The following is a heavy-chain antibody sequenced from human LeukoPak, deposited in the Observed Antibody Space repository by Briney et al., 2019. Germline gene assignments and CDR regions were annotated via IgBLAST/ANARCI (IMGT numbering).Heavy chain of an antibody. Sequence: SETLSLTCAVYGGSFRGYYWSWIRQPPGKGLEWIGEINHSGSTNYNPSLKSRVTISVDTSKNQFSLKLSSVTAADTAVYYCARVSPPTNDYSWFDPWGQGTLVTVSS. D-gene: IGHD1-1*01. J-gene: IGHJ5*02. V-gene: IGHV4-34*01. CDR2: INHSGST. CDR3: ARVSPPTNDYSWFDP. CDR1: GGSFRGYY.